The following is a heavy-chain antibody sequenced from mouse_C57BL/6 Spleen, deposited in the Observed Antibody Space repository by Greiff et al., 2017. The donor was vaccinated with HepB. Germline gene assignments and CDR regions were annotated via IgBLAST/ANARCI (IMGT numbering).Heavy chain of an antibody. Sequence: EVKLMESGPGLVKPSQSLSLTCSVTGYSITSGYYWNWIRQFPGNKLEWMGYISYDGSNNYNPSLKNRISITRDTSKNQFFLKLNSVTTEDTATYYCARGSNYGTGYFDVWGTGNTVTVSS. D-gene: IGHD2-5*01. CDR1: GYSITSGYY. CDR3: ARGSNYGTGYFDV. J-gene: IGHJ1*03. CDR2: ISYDGSN. V-gene: IGHV3-6*01.